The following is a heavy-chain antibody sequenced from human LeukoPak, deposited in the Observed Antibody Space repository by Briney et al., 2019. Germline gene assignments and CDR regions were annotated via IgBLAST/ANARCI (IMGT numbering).Heavy chain of an antibody. D-gene: IGHD6-19*01. J-gene: IGHJ4*02. CDR3: ARDPLGAVAGTDY. CDR2: INHSGST. Sequence: SETLSLTCAVYGGSFSGYYWSWIRQPPGKGLEWIGEINHSGSTNYNPSLKSRVTISVDTSKNQFSLKLSSVTAADTAVYYCARDPLGAVAGTDYWGQGSLVTVSS. V-gene: IGHV4-34*01. CDR1: GGSFSGYY.